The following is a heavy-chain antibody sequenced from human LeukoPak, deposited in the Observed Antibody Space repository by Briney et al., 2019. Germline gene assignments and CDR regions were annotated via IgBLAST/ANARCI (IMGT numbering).Heavy chain of an antibody. CDR2: IYYSGGT. CDR3: ARSYYDILTGYLSPSDAFDI. CDR1: GGSISSYY. J-gene: IGHJ3*02. Sequence: SETLSLTCTVSGGSISSYYWSWIRQPPGKGLEWIGYIYYSGGTNYNPSLKSRVTISVDTSKNQFSLKLSSVTAADTAVYYCARSYYDILTGYLSPSDAFDIWGQGTMVTVSS. D-gene: IGHD3-9*01. V-gene: IGHV4-59*01.